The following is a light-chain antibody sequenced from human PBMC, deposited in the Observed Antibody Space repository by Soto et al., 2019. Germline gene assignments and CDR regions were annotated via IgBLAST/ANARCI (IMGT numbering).Light chain of an antibody. CDR1: QSVSSY. V-gene: IGKV3-11*01. J-gene: IGKJ2*02. CDR3: QQRSKWPLCT. Sequence: EVILTQSPGTLSLSPGDRATLSCRASQSVSSYLAWYQQKPGQAPRLLIYDVSNRATGIPARFSGSGSGTDFTLTISSLEPEDFAVYFCQQRSKWPLCTFGQGTNLEIK. CDR2: DVS.